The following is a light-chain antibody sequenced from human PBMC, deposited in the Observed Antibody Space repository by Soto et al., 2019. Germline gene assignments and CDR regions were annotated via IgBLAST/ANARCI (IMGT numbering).Light chain of an antibody. J-gene: IGKJ1*01. V-gene: IGKV1-39*01. CDR3: QQSYSTLWT. Sequence: DIQMTQSPSSLSASVGDRVTITCRASQSISSYLNWYQQKPGKAPKLLIYAASSLQSGVPXRFXXXGXXXXFXLTISSLQPEDFATYYCQQSYSTLWTFGQGTKVEIK. CDR2: AAS. CDR1: QSISSY.